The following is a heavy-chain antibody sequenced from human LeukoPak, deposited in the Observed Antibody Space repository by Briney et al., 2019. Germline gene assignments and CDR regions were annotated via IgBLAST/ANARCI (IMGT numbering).Heavy chain of an antibody. J-gene: IGHJ5*02. V-gene: IGHV4-4*07. CDR2: IYISGSGST. Sequence: SETLSLTCTVSGGSISGYYWSWIRQPAGKGLEWIGRIYISGSGSTNYNPSLKSRVTMSVDTSKNQFSLKLSSVTAADTAVYYCARVEDSGYDYRGRFDPWGQGTLVTVSS. D-gene: IGHD5-12*01. CDR1: GGSISGYY. CDR3: ARVEDSGYDYRGRFDP.